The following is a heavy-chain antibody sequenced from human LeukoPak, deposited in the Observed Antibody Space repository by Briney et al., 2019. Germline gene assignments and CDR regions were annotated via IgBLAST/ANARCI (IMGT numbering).Heavy chain of an antibody. V-gene: IGHV4-38-2*01. CDR2: IYHSGST. Sequence: SETLSLTCAVSGYSISSGYYWGWIRQPPGKGLEWIGSIYHSGSTYYNPSLKSRVTISVDTSKNQFSLKLSSVTAADKAVYYCARLYSGVTRPFDYWGQGTLVTVSS. D-gene: IGHD4-23*01. CDR1: GYSISSGYY. J-gene: IGHJ4*02. CDR3: ARLYSGVTRPFDY.